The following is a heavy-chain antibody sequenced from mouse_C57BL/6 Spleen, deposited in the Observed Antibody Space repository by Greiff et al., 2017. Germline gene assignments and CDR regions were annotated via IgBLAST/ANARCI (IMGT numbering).Heavy chain of an antibody. CDR1: GYTFPDYE. Sequence: VQLQQSGAELVRPGASVTLSCKASGYTFPDYEMHWVKQTPVHGLEWIGAIDPETGGTAYNQKFKGKAILTADKSSSTAYMELRRLTSEDSAVYYCTRWDYYGSSSRDWGQGTTLTVSS. CDR2: IDPETGGT. D-gene: IGHD1-1*01. V-gene: IGHV1-15*01. J-gene: IGHJ2*01. CDR3: TRWDYYGSSSRD.